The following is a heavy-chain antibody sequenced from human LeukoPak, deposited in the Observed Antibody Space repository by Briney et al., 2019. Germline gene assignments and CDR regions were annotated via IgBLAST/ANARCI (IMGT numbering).Heavy chain of an antibody. J-gene: IGHJ4*02. V-gene: IGHV1-3*01. CDR3: ARRYGSGSYYIGPEINSHFDY. D-gene: IGHD3-10*01. Sequence: ASVKVSCKASGYTFSYFGINWVRQAPGQRLEWMGWINAGNGDTKYSQKFQGRVTITRDTSASTAYMELSSLRSEDTAVYYCARRYGSGSYYIGPEINSHFDYWGQGTLVTVSS. CDR1: GYTFSYFG. CDR2: INAGNGDT.